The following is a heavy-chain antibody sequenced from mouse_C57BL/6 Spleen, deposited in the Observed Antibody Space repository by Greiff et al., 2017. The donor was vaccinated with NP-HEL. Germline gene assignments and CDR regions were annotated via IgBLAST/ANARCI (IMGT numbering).Heavy chain of an antibody. CDR2: IDPENGDT. CDR3: SNWDVY. CDR1: GFNIKDDY. D-gene: IGHD4-1*01. J-gene: IGHJ2*01. V-gene: IGHV14-4*01. Sequence: VQLKESGAELVRPGASVKLSCTASGFNIKDDYMHWVKQRPEQGLEWIGWIDPENGDTEYASKVQGKATITADTSSNTAYLQLSSLTSEDTAVYYCSNWDVYWGQGTTLTVSS.